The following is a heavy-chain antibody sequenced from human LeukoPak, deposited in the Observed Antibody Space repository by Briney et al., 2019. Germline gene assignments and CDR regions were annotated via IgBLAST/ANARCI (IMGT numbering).Heavy chain of an antibody. Sequence: GGSLRLSCAASGFTFSIYSMNWVRQAPGKGLEWVSYISSGSSTIYYADSVEGRFTISRDNAKNALYLQMNSLRDEDTAVYCCATCKYGDCFFDYWGQGTLVTVSS. V-gene: IGHV3-48*02. CDR3: ATCKYGDCFFDY. J-gene: IGHJ4*02. D-gene: IGHD4-17*01. CDR2: ISSGSSTI. CDR1: GFTFSIYS.